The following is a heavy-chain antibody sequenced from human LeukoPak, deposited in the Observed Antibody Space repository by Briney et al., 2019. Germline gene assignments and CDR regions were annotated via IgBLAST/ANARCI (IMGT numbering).Heavy chain of an antibody. CDR1: DASISSSSYY. V-gene: IGHV4-39*01. J-gene: IGHJ4*02. CDR3: ARGGSSWYDYFGY. Sequence: SETLSLTCTVSDASISSSSYYWGWIRQPPGKGLEWIGSIYYSGSTHYNPSLKSRVTISVDTSKNQFSLKLSYVTAEDTAVYYCARGGSSWYDYFGYWGQGTLVTVSS. D-gene: IGHD6-13*01. CDR2: IYYSGST.